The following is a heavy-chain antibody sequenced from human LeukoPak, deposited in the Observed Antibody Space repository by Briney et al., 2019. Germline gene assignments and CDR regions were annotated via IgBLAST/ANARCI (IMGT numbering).Heavy chain of an antibody. CDR1: GYRFTSYW. Sequence: GESLQISCQGSGYRFTSYWIGWVRQKPGKGLEWLGMIYPDDSDTRYSPSFLGQVSISADKSISTAYLQWASLKASDTAMYYCARGALGRSYSHYAQHWGQGTLVTVSS. CDR2: IYPDDSDT. V-gene: IGHV5-51*01. CDR3: ARGALGRSYSHYAQH. J-gene: IGHJ4*02. D-gene: IGHD4-11*01.